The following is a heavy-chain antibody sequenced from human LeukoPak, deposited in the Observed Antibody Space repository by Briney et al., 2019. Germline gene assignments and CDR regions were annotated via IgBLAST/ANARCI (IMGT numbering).Heavy chain of an antibody. J-gene: IGHJ4*02. CDR1: GYTFSTYW. CDR3: TRGTFGARDS. D-gene: IGHD3-10*01. Sequence: GGSLRLSCAASGYTFSTYWMHWVRQGPGKGLVWVSRINEDGSSTSYAESVRGRFTISRDNAKNTLYLQMNSLRAEDTAVYYCTRGTFGARDSWGQGTLVTVSS. CDR2: INEDGSST. V-gene: IGHV3-74*01.